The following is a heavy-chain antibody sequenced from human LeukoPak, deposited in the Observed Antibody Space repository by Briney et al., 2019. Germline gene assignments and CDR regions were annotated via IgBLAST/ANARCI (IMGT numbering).Heavy chain of an antibody. V-gene: IGHV1-2*02. CDR3: ARGPATSAFDI. CDR2: INPKSGGS. J-gene: IGHJ3*02. CDR1: GYTFTDYH. Sequence: ASVKVSCKASGYTFTDYHLHWMRQAPGQGLEWMADINPKSGGSYCAQKFQGRVTMTRDTSISTVYMELSRLTSDDTAVYYCARGPATSAFDIWGQGTIVTVSS.